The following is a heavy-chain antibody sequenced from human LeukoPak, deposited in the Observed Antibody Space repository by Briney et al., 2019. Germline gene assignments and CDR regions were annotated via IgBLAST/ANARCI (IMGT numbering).Heavy chain of an antibody. CDR1: GFTFSNYG. J-gene: IGHJ3*02. V-gene: IGHV3-23*01. CDR3: ARDTDAFDI. Sequence: GGSLRLSCAASGFTFSNYGMGWVRQAPGKGLEWVSAISVSGGNTYYADSVKGRFTISRDNSKNTLYLQMNSLRAEDTAVYYCARDTDAFDIWGQGTMVTVSS. CDR2: ISVSGGNT.